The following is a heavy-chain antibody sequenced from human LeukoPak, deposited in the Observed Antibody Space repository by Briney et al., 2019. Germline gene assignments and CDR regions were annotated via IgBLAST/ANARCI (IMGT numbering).Heavy chain of an antibody. V-gene: IGHV4-30-2*01. CDR1: AGSISRCGYS. CDR2: IYHSGST. CDR3: ARISGGREIDY. D-gene: IGHD3-10*01. J-gene: IGHJ4*02. Sequence: SQTLSLTCAVSAGSISRCGYSWSWIRQPPGKGLEWIGYIYHSGSTYYNPSLKSRVTISVDRSKNQFSLKLRAVTAADTAVYYCARISGGREIDYWGQGTLVTVSS.